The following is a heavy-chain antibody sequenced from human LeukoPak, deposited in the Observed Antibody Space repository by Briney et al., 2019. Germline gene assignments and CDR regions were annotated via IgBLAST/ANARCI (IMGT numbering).Heavy chain of an antibody. V-gene: IGHV4-59*01. CDR3: ARGGRGTMVRGVIDT. CDR1: GGSISISY. Sequence: SETLSLTCTVSGGSISISYWNWIRQPPGKGLEWIAYMYYSGSTNYNPSLKSRVTISVDTSKNQFSLKLNSVTAADTAVYYCARGGRGTMVRGVIDTWGQGTLVTVSS. CDR2: MYYSGST. D-gene: IGHD3-10*01. J-gene: IGHJ5*02.